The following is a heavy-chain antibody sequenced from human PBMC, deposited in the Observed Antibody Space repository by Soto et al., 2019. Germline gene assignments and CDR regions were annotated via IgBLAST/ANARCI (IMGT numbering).Heavy chain of an antibody. Sequence: PSETLSLTCTVSGGFISSYYWSWIRQPPGKGLEWIGYIYYSGSTNYNPSLKSRVTISVDTSKNQFSLKLSSVTAADTAVYYCARGPGGIGGSSGWTFDYWGQGTLVTVSS. J-gene: IGHJ4*02. D-gene: IGHD6-19*01. CDR3: ARGPGGIGGSSGWTFDY. CDR1: GGFISSYY. CDR2: IYYSGST. V-gene: IGHV4-59*01.